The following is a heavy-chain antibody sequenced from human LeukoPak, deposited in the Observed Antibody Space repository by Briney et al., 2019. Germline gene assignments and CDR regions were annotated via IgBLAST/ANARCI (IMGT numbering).Heavy chain of an antibody. CDR1: GYTFTTYD. CDR3: ARRMAARQAPLNDYFDY. V-gene: IGHV1-8*01. J-gene: IGHJ4*02. Sequence: ASVKVSCKTSGYTFTTYDINWVRQATGQGLEWMGWMNPNSGNTGYAQNFRGRVTMTRDTSIGTAYMELRSLRSEDTAVYYCARRMAARQAPLNDYFDYWGQGTLVTVSA. CDR2: MNPNSGNT. D-gene: IGHD6-6*01.